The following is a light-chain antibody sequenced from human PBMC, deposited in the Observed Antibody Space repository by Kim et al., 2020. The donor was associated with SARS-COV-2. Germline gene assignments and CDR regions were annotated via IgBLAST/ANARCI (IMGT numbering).Light chain of an antibody. CDR3: QSFDSRLTSWA. J-gene: IGLJ3*02. CDR1: NSNFGGGYN. Sequence: VNISSSGGNSNFGGGYNDHWWQQLPRTAPKILIFENNNRPSGVPDRFSGSNSGASASLTITGLLAEDEADYYCQSFDSRLTSWAFGGGTKVTVL. CDR2: ENN. V-gene: IGLV1-40*03.